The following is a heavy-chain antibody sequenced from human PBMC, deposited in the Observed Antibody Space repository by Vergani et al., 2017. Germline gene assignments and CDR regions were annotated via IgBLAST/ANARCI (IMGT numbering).Heavy chain of an antibody. CDR1: GFIFDSNG. D-gene: IGHD6-19*01. Sequence: EVKLVESGGGLVRPGGSLRLSCAGNGFIFDSNGMSWVRQAPGKGLEWVSGINWNGDNTGYADSVKGRFTISRDNAKNSLYLQMNSLRVEDTALYYCAREASSGLYDYFDYWGQGTLVTVSS. CDR2: INWNGDNT. J-gene: IGHJ4*02. V-gene: IGHV3-20*04. CDR3: AREASSGLYDYFDY.